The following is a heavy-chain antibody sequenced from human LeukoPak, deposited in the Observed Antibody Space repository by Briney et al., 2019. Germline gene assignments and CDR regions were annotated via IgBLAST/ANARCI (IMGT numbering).Heavy chain of an antibody. CDR1: GYTFTGYY. CDR2: INPNSGGT. D-gene: IGHD3-3*01. J-gene: IGHJ4*02. Sequence: ASVKVSCKASGYTFTGYYMHWVRQAPGQGLEWMGWINPNSGGTNYAQKFQGRVTMTRDTSISTAYMELSRLRSDDTAVYYCARVLSTIWSNYFDYWGQGTLFTVSS. CDR3: ARVLSTIWSNYFDY. V-gene: IGHV1-2*02.